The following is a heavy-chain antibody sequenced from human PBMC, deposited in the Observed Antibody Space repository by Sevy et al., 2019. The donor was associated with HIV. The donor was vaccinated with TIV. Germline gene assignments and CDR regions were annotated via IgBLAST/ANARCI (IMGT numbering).Heavy chain of an antibody. CDR2: INPSGGSS. J-gene: IGHJ4*02. CDR1: GYTFTSYS. D-gene: IGHD5-12*01. CDR3: AIPGFSGYDGVDQ. Sequence: ASVKVSCKASGYTFTSYSIHWVRQAPGQGLEWMGIINPSGGSSTYAQMFQGRVTLTSDKSTSTVFLELSSLRSDDTAVYYCAIPGFSGYDGVDQWGQGTLVTVSS. V-gene: IGHV1-46*01.